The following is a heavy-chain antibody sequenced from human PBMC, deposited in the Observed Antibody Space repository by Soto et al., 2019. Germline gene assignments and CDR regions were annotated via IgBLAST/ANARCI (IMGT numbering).Heavy chain of an antibody. CDR1: GASIGGSTFY. V-gene: IGHV4-39*01. D-gene: IGHD3-9*01. J-gene: IGHJ4*02. CDR3: ARHRSYSDILTGYFDY. CDR2: IYRSGGT. Sequence: QLHLQESGPGLLKPSETLSLTCTVSGASIGGSTFYWGWIRQSPGRGLEGIGSIYRSGGTYYNPSLKSRITLSVDTSKNHFSLSLASVTAADTALYFCARHRSYSDILTGYFDYWGQGAQVYVSP.